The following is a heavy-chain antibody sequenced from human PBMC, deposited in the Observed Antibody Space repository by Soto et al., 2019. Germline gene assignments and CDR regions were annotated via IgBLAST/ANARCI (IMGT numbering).Heavy chain of an antibody. D-gene: IGHD5-12*01. V-gene: IGHV4-39*01. CDR1: GGSISSSSYY. J-gene: IGHJ6*02. CDR2: IYYSGST. Sequence: QLQLQESGPGLVKPPETLSLTCTVSGGSISSSSYYWGWIRQPPGKGLEWIGSIYYSGSTYYNPSLKTRVTMSVDPSKNQFSLKLSSVPAADTAVYYCASVRRGGYDSLRYSYGMDVWGQGTTVTVSS. CDR3: ASVRRGGYDSLRYSYGMDV.